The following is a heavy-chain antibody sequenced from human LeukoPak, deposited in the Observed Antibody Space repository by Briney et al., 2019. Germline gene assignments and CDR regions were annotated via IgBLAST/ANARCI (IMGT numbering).Heavy chain of an antibody. J-gene: IGHJ4*02. CDR3: ARYSAIFGFDY. CDR1: GGSISGYY. Sequence: SETLSLTCTVSGGSISGYYWVWIRQPPGKGLEWIGYIYCSGNTNYNPSLKSRVTISVDTSKNQFSLKLTSATAADTAVYYCARYSAIFGFDYWGQGTLVTVS. V-gene: IGHV4-59*01. D-gene: IGHD3-3*01. CDR2: IYCSGNT.